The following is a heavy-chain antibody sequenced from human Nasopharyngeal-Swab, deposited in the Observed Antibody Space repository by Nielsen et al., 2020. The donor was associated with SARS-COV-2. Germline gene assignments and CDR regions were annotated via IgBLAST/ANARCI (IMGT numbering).Heavy chain of an antibody. CDR2: ISGSGGST. CDR3: ATDTQWLALFDY. J-gene: IGHJ4*02. Sequence: WIRQPPGKGLEWVSAISGSGGSTYYADSVKGRFTIPRDNSKNTLYLQMNSLRAEDTAVYYCATDTQWLALFDYWGQGTLVTVSS. D-gene: IGHD6-19*01. V-gene: IGHV3-23*01.